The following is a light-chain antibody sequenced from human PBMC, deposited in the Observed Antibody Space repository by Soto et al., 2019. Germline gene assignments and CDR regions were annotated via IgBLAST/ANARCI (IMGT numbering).Light chain of an antibody. V-gene: IGLV2-8*01. J-gene: IGLJ3*02. CDR2: EVS. CDR3: TSYAGSEIWV. Sequence: QSALTQPPSASGSPGPSVTISCTGTSSDVGGYNYVSWYQQYPGEAPKLMIYEVSKRPSGVPDRFSGSKSGKTASLTVSGLQAEDEADYYCTSYAGSEIWVFGGETNLTVL. CDR1: SSDVGGYNY.